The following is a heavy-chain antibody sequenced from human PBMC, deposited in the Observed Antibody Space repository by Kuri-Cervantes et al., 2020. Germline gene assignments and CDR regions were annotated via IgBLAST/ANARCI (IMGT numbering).Heavy chain of an antibody. D-gene: IGHD6-19*01. CDR1: GGSISSYY. CDR3: ARQRGDSSGWYSSGD. J-gene: IGHJ4*02. Sequence: SETLSLTCTVSGGSISSYYWSWIRQPPGKGLEWIGYIYDSGSTNYNPSLKSRVTISVDTSKNQFSLKLSSVTAADTAVYYCARQRGDSSGWYSSGDWGQGTLVTVSS. CDR2: IYDSGST. V-gene: IGHV4-59*08.